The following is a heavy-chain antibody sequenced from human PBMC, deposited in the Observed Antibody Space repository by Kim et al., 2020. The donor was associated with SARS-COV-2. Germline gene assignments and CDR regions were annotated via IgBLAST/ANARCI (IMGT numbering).Heavy chain of an antibody. V-gene: IGHV3-23*01. J-gene: IGHJ4*02. D-gene: IGHD2-2*01. Sequence: YADSLRGRVTTSRDKPKSTVYLQMNSLRAEDTAVYYCAGICGTTSCSDDYWGQGTLVTVSS. CDR3: AGICGTTSCSDDY.